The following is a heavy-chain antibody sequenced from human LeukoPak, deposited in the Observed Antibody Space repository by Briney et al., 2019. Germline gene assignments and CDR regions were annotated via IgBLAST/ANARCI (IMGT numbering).Heavy chain of an antibody. CDR3: ARERLLWFGELSTSGHYYYYMDV. V-gene: IGHV4-39*02. CDR1: GGSISSSSYY. Sequence: PSETLSLTCTVSGGSISSSSYYWGWIRRPPGKGLEWIGSIYYSGSTYYNPSLKSRVTISVDTSKNQFSLKLSSVTAADTAVYYCARERLLWFGELSTSGHYYYYMDVWGKGTTVTVSS. CDR2: IYYSGST. D-gene: IGHD3-10*01. J-gene: IGHJ6*03.